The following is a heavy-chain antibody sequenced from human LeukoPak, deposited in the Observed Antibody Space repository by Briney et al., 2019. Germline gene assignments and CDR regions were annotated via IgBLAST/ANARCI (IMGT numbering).Heavy chain of an antibody. CDR3: ARDRLRCSSTSCYGGKEQWLAWVPFDY. V-gene: IGHV1-18*01. CDR2: IIAYNGNT. Sequence: LGASGKVSCKAAGYSFTSYGISWVGQSPGQGLYCMGWIIAYNGNTNYTQKLQGRVTMTTDTSTSTAYMELRSLRSDDTAVYYCARDRLRCSSTSCYGGKEQWLAWVPFDYWGQGTLVTVSS. D-gene: IGHD2-2*01. CDR1: GYSFTSYG. J-gene: IGHJ4*02.